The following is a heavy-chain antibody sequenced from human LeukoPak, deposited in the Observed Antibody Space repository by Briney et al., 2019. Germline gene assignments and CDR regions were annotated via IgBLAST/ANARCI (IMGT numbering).Heavy chain of an antibody. V-gene: IGHV1-69*13. D-gene: IGHD2-21*02. CDR1: GGTFSSYA. CDR3: SAGATTYCGEDCYPSFFFYHGIDV. J-gene: IGHJ6*02. CDR2: IIPIFGTA. Sequence: SVKVSCKASGGTFSSYAISWVRQAPGQGLEWMGGIIPIFGTANYAQKFQGRVTITADESTSTAYMELSSLRSEDTAVYYCSAGATTYCGEDCYPSFFFYHGIDVWGQGTTVTVSS.